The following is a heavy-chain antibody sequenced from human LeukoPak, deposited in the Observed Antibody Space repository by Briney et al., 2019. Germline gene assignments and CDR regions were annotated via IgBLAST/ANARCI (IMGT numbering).Heavy chain of an antibody. J-gene: IGHJ4*02. D-gene: IGHD6-6*01. V-gene: IGHV1-8*01. CDR3: ARVEYSSSSGDY. CDR2: MNPKSGNT. Sequence: ASVKVSCKASGYTFTSYDINWVRQATGQGLEWMGWMNPKSGNTGYAQKFQGRVTMTRNTSISTAYMELSSLRSEDTAVYYCARVEYSSSSGDYWGQGTLVTVSS. CDR1: GYTFTSYD.